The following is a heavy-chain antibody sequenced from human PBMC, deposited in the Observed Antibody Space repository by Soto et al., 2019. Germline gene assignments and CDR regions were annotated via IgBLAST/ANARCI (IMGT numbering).Heavy chain of an antibody. CDR1: GDSVSSNSAA. J-gene: IGHJ6*02. CDR2: TYYRSKWYN. D-gene: IGHD1-20*01. Sequence: PSQTLSLTCAISGDSVSSNSAAWNWIRQSPSRGLEWLGRTYYRSKWYNDYAVSVKSRITINPDTSKNQFSLQLNSVTPEDTAVYYCARDPEGITGKPAYYYGMDVWGQGTTVTVS. V-gene: IGHV6-1*01. CDR3: ARDPEGITGKPAYYYGMDV.